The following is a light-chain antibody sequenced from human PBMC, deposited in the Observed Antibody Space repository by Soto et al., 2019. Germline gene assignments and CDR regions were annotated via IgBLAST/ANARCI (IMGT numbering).Light chain of an antibody. CDR1: QSVRNSY. Sequence: EIVLTQSPGTLSLSPGERATLSCRASQSVRNSYLASYQQKPGQAPRLLIYGASGRATGIPDRFSGSGSGTDFSLTISRLEPEDVSVYYCQQYGSSPYTFGQGTKLEI. CDR3: QQYGSSPYT. V-gene: IGKV3-20*01. CDR2: GAS. J-gene: IGKJ2*01.